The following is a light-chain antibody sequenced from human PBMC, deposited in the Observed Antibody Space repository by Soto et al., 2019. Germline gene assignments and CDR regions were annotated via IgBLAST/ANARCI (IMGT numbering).Light chain of an antibody. CDR3: SSYTSSTSLDV. J-gene: IGLJ1*01. CDR1: SSDDGGYNY. Sequence: QSVLTQPASVSGSPGQSITISCTGTSSDDGGYNYVSWYQQHPGKAPKLMIYEVSNRPSGVSIRFSGSKSGNTASLTISGLQAEDEADYYCSSYTSSTSLDVFGTGTKVTVL. V-gene: IGLV2-14*01. CDR2: EVS.